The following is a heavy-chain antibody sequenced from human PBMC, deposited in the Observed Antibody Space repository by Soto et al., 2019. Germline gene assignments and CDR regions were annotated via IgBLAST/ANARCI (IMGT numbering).Heavy chain of an antibody. J-gene: IGHJ4*02. Sequence: QVQLVESGGGVVQPGRSLRLSCAASGFTFSSYAMHWVRQAPGKGLEWVAAISYDGPNQYYGDSVKGRFTISRDHSRNMLYLQVDSLRDEDTALYYCAKVEERWDLTLHYDSRGQGTPVTVSS. CDR1: GFTFSSYA. V-gene: IGHV3-30*18. D-gene: IGHD1-26*01. CDR2: ISYDGPNQ. CDR3: AKVEERWDLTLHYDS.